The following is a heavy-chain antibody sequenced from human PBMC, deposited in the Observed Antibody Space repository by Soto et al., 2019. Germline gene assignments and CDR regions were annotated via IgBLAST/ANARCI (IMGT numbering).Heavy chain of an antibody. V-gene: IGHV3-64*01. J-gene: IGHJ6*03. D-gene: IGHD6-6*01. CDR2: ISSNGVGT. Sequence: EVQLAESGGGLAQPGGTLRLSCAASGFTLRGYAMDWVRQAPGKGLEYVSGISSNGVGTYYANSVQGRFTISRDNSKNTVYLQMGSLTPEDMAVYYCARRARPDFYYMAVWGKGTTVTVSS. CDR3: ARRARPDFYYMAV. CDR1: GFTLRGYA.